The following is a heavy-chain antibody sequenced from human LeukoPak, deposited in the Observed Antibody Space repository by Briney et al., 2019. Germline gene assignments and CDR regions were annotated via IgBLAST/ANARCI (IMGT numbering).Heavy chain of an antibody. CDR2: INPNSGGT. CDR1: GYTFTVYY. Sequence: VASVTVSCKASGYTFTVYYMHWGRPALGQGLEWMGWINPNSGGTNYAQKFQGRVTMTRDTSISTAYMELSRLRSDDTAVYYCARDGEVGATDYWGQGTLVTVSS. D-gene: IGHD1-26*01. J-gene: IGHJ4*02. CDR3: ARDGEVGATDY. V-gene: IGHV1-2*02.